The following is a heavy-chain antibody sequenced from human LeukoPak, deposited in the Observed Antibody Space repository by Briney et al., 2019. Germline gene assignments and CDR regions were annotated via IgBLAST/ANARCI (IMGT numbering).Heavy chain of an antibody. D-gene: IGHD3-16*02. J-gene: IGHJ4*02. CDR2: ISSNGRST. Sequence: GGSLRLSCAASGFTFSSYSMSWVRQAPGKGLEWVSGISSNGRSTYYADSVKGRFTISRDNSKNTVYLQMNSLRAEDTAVYYCAKGGSYRSQPYFDYWGQGTPVTVSS. CDR1: GFTFSSYS. V-gene: IGHV3-23*01. CDR3: AKGGSYRSQPYFDY.